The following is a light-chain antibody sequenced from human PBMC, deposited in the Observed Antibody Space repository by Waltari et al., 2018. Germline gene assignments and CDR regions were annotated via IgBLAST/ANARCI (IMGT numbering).Light chain of an antibody. Sequence: DIVMTQSPDSLAMSLGERATINCKSSQSVLYSPNNKDSLAWYQQKPGLPPKLLIYWASTRESGVPDRVSGSGSGTDFTLTISSLQAEDVAVYYCQQSYSTPLTFGGGTRVEIK. V-gene: IGKV4-1*01. CDR1: QSVLYSPNNKDS. CDR3: QQSYSTPLT. CDR2: WAS. J-gene: IGKJ4*01.